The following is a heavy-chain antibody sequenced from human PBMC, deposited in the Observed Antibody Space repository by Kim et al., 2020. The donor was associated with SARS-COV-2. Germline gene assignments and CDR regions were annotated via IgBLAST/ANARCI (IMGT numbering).Heavy chain of an antibody. CDR3: APYCSSTSCLYGWFDP. V-gene: IGHV1-24*01. D-gene: IGHD2-2*01. Sequence: KFQGRVTMTEDTSTDTAYMELSSLRSEDTAVYYCAPYCSSTSCLYGWFDPWGQGTLVTVSS. J-gene: IGHJ5*02.